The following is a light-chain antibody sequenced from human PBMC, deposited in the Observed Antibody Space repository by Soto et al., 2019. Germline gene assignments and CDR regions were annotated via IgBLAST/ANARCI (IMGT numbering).Light chain of an antibody. J-gene: IGKJ5*01. CDR2: GAS. CDR1: QSVSSR. CDR3: QQRQYWPPIT. Sequence: EIVLTQSPATLSLSPGERATLTCRASQSVSSRLAWYQQKPGQAPRLLISGASSRATGIPDRFSGSGSGTDFTLTISSLEPEDCAIYYCQQRQYWPPITFGQGTRLEIK. V-gene: IGKV3-11*01.